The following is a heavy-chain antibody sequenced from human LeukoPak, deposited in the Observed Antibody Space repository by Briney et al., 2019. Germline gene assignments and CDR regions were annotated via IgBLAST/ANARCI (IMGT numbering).Heavy chain of an antibody. J-gene: IGHJ5*02. CDR3: AKGRFVVVPAAMDWFDP. CDR1: GFTVSSNY. D-gene: IGHD2-2*01. V-gene: IGHV3-53*01. Sequence: RSGGSLRLSCAASGFTVSSNYMSWVRQAPGKGLEWVSIIYSGGSTFYADSVKGRFTISRDNSKNTLYLQMNSLRAEDTAVYYCAKGRFVVVPAAMDWFDPWGQGTLVTVSS. CDR2: IYSGGST.